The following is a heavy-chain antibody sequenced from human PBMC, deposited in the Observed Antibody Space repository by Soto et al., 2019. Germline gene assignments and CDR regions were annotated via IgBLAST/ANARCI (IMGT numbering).Heavy chain of an antibody. V-gene: IGHV1-69*02. J-gene: IGHJ4*02. CDR3: ARGSYRQEYFDY. D-gene: IGHD3-16*02. Sequence: QVQLVQSGAEVKKPGSSVKVSCKASGGTFSSYTISWVRQAPGQGREWMGRIIPILGIANYAQKFQGRVTITADKSTSTDYMELSSLRSEQTAVYYCARGSYRQEYFDYWGQGTLVTVSS. CDR1: GGTFSSYT. CDR2: IIPILGIA.